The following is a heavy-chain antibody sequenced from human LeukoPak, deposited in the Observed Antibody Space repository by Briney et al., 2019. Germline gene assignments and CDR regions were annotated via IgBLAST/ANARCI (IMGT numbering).Heavy chain of an antibody. CDR2: ISVYNGNT. D-gene: IGHD2-15*01. Sequence: ASVKVSCKASGYAFTSYGISWVRQAPGQGLEWMGWISVYNGNTNYAQKFQGRVTITRNTSISTAYMELSSLRSEDTAVYYCARGPSAYCSGGSCYSGSAWFDPWGQGTLVTVSS. CDR3: ARGPSAYCSGGSCYSGSAWFDP. CDR1: GYAFTSYG. V-gene: IGHV1-18*01. J-gene: IGHJ5*02.